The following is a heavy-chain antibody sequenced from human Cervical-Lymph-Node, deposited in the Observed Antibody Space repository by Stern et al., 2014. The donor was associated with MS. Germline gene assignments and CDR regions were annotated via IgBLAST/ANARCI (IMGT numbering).Heavy chain of an antibody. D-gene: IGHD6-19*01. CDR3: ARSSSGWDYWYFDL. J-gene: IGHJ2*01. CDR1: GFTFSSYD. Sequence: EVHLVESGGGLVQPGGSLRLSCAASGFTFSSYDMHWVRQATGKGLEWVSAIGTAGDPYYPGSVKGRFTISRENAKNSLYLQMNSLRAGDTAVYYCARSSSGWDYWYFDLWGRGTLVTVSS. V-gene: IGHV3-13*05. CDR2: IGTAGDP.